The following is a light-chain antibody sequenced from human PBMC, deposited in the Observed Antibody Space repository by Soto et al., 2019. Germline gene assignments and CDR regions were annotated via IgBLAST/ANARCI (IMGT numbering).Light chain of an antibody. CDR1: SNDVGGYTY. CDR2: DVS. Sequence: QSALTQPASVSGSPGQSITISCTGTSNDVGGYTYVSWYQQHPGKAPKLMIYDVSNRPSGISNRFSGSKSGNMASLTISGLQAEDEADYYCSSYTSSSTRVFGGGTKLTVL. V-gene: IGLV2-14*03. J-gene: IGLJ2*01. CDR3: SSYTSSSTRV.